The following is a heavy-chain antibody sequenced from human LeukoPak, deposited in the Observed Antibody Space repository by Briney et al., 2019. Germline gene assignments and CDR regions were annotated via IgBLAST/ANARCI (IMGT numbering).Heavy chain of an antibody. CDR3: ARDHPLPDV. CDR1: GGSLSSSY. CDR2: IFYSGST. V-gene: IGHV4-59*01. J-gene: IGHJ6*02. Sequence: PSETLSLTCTVSGGSLSSSYWSWIRQPPGKELEWIGYIFYSGSTYYDPSLESRVTISVDTSKNQFSLKLTSVTVADTAVYFCARDHPLPDVRGQGTTVTVSS.